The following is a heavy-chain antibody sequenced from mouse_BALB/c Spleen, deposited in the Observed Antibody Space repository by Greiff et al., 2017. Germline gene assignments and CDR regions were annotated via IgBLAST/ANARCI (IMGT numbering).Heavy chain of an antibody. Sequence: VQLKESGGGLVQPGGSRKLSCAASGFTFSSFGMHWVRQAPEKGLEWVAYISSGSSTIYYADTVKGRFTISRDNPKNTLFLQMTSLRSEDTAMYYCARGENYKGYFDYWGQGTTLTVSS. J-gene: IGHJ2*01. V-gene: IGHV5-17*02. D-gene: IGHD2-12*01. CDR3: ARGENYKGYFDY. CDR1: GFTFSSFG. CDR2: ISSGSSTI.